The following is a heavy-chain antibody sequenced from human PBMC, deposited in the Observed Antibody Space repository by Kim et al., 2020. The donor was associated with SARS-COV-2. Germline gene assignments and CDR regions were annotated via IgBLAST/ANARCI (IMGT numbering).Heavy chain of an antibody. J-gene: IGHJ3*02. D-gene: IGHD2-21*02. Sequence: SETLSLTCTVSGGSVSSGSYYWSWIRQPPGKGLEWIGYIYYSGSTNYNPSLQSRVTISVDTSKNQFSLKLSSVTAADTAVYYCARGDLLAYCGGDCQGGDAFDIWGQGTMVTVSS. CDR3: ARGDLLAYCGGDCQGGDAFDI. CDR1: GGSVSSGSYY. CDR2: IYYSGST. V-gene: IGHV4-61*01.